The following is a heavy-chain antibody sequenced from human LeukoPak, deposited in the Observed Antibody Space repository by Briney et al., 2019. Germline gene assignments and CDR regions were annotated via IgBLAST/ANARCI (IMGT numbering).Heavy chain of an antibody. CDR1: GFTFSSYG. CDR2: IWYDGSNK. Sequence: GGSLRLSCAASGFTFSSYGMHWVRQAPGKGLEWVAVIWYDGSNKYYADSMKGRFTISRDNSKNTLYLQMNSLRAEDTAVYYCARASLGDPFDYWGQGTLVTVSS. V-gene: IGHV3-33*01. D-gene: IGHD4-17*01. CDR3: ARASLGDPFDY. J-gene: IGHJ4*02.